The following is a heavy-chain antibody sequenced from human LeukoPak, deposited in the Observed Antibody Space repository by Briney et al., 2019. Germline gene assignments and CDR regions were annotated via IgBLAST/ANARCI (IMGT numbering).Heavy chain of an antibody. CDR2: ISSSSSTI. CDR1: GFTFSSYS. J-gene: IGHJ6*02. CDR3: ARDWADYGEEGYYYYGMDV. Sequence: PGGSLRLYCAASGFTFSSYSMNWVRQAPGKGLEWVSYISSSSSTIYYADSVKGRFTISRDNAKNSLYLQMNSLRAEDTAVYYCARDWADYGEEGYYYYGMDVWGQGTTVTVSS. V-gene: IGHV3-48*04. D-gene: IGHD4-17*01.